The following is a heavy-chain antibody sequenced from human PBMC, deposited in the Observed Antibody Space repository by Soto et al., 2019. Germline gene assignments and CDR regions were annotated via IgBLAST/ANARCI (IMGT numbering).Heavy chain of an antibody. J-gene: IGHJ4*02. V-gene: IGHV3-23*01. CDR2: ISGGDGSI. Sequence: EVQLLESGGGLVQPGGSLRLSCAASGFTFSSYGMTWVRQAPGKGLEWVSYISGGDGSIYYADSVKGRFTVFRDNSRNTLHLQMNSRRAEDTAVYYCARVVVDYWGQGALVTVSS. D-gene: IGHD3-10*01. CDR3: ARVVVDY. CDR1: GFTFSSYG.